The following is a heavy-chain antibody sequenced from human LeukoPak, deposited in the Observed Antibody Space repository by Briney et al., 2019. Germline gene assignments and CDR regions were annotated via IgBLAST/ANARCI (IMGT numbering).Heavy chain of an antibody. CDR1: GGSFSGYY. CDR3: ARGGYVWGYYFNY. CDR2: INHSGST. Sequence: SETLSLTCAVYGGSFSGYYWSWIRQPPGKGLEWIGEINHSGSTNYNPSLKSRVTISVDTSKNQFSLKLSSVTAADTAVYYCARGGYVWGYYFNYGAKEPLATVSS. V-gene: IGHV4-34*01. J-gene: IGHJ4*01. D-gene: IGHD3-16*01.